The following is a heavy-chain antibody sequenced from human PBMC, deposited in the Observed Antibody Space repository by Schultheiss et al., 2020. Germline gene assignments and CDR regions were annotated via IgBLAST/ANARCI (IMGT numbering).Heavy chain of an antibody. Sequence: WGSLRLSCAASGFTFSSYGMHWVRQAPGKGLEWVAVIWYDGSNKYYADSVKGRFTISRDNSKNTLYLQMNSLRAEDTAVYYCARDAHDYVWGSYRLGNWFDPLGKGTLVTVSS. CDR2: IWYDGSNK. CDR1: GFTFSSYG. V-gene: IGHV3-33*01. CDR3: ARDAHDYVWGSYRLGNWFDP. J-gene: IGHJ5*02. D-gene: IGHD3-16*02.